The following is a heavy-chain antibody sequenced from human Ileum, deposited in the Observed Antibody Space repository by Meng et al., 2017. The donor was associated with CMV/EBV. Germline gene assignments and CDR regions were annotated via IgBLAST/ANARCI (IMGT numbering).Heavy chain of an antibody. V-gene: IGHV3-33*06. CDR2: IWYDGSNK. Sequence: CAASGFTFSSYGMHWVRQAPGKGLEWVAVIWYDGSNKYYADSVKGRFTISRDNSKNTLYLQMNSLRAEDTAVYYCAKDAAAAGPFDYWGQGTLVTVSS. D-gene: IGHD6-13*01. CDR1: GFTFSSYG. CDR3: AKDAAAAGPFDY. J-gene: IGHJ4*02.